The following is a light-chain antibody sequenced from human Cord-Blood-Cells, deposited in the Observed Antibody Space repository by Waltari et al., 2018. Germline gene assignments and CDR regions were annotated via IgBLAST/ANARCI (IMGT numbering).Light chain of an antibody. V-gene: IGKV3-15*01. CDR2: GAS. CDR3: QQYNNWPPVT. Sequence: EIVMTQSPATLSVSPGERATLSCRASQSVSSNLAWYQQKPGQAPRLLIYGASTRATGSPARFSGSGSGTDFTLTISSLQSEDFAVYYCQQYNNWPPVTFGQGTKLEIK. J-gene: IGKJ2*01. CDR1: QSVSSN.